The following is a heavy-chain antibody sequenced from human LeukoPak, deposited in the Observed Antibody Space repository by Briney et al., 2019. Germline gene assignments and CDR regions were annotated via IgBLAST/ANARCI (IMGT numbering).Heavy chain of an antibody. CDR1: GYTFTGYY. V-gene: IGHV1-2*06. D-gene: IGHD4-17*01. CDR2: INPNSGGT. CDR3: ARSIIDYGDYSFDY. Sequence: ASVKVSCKASGYTFTGYYMHWVRQAPGQGLEWMGRINPNSGGTNYAQKFQGRVTMTRDTSISTAYMELSRLRSDDTAVYYSARSIIDYGDYSFDYWGQGTLVTVSS. J-gene: IGHJ4*02.